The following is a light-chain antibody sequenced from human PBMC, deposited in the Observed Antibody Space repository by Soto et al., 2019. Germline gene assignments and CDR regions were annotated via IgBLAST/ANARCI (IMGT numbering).Light chain of an antibody. CDR1: QSISTW. V-gene: IGKV1-5*01. Sequence: DIQMTQSPSTLSASVGDRVTITCRASQSISTWLAWCQQKPGKAPKLLIYDASSLESGVPSRFSGSGSGTEFTLTISSLQPDDFASYYCQQYNSYPWTFGQGTRWIS. J-gene: IGKJ1*01. CDR2: DAS. CDR3: QQYNSYPWT.